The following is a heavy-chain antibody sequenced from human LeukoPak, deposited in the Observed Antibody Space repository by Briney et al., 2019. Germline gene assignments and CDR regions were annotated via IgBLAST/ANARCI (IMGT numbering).Heavy chain of an antibody. J-gene: IGHJ3*02. D-gene: IGHD3-10*01. CDR1: GYTFTGYY. CDR2: INPNRGGT. CDR3: ARAAWFGELVAFDI. Sequence: ASVKVSCKASGYTFTGYYMHWVRQAPGQGLEWMGWINPNRGGTNYAQKFQGRVTMTRDTSISTAYMELSRLRSDDTAVYYCARAAWFGELVAFDIWGQGTMVTVSS. V-gene: IGHV1-2*02.